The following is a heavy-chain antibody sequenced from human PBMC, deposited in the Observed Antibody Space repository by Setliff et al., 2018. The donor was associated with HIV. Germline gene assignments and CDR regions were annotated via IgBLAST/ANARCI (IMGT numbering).Heavy chain of an antibody. CDR3: AREAYRLPWIDN. CDR2: IWHDVTKD. V-gene: IGHV3-33*01. D-gene: IGHD1-1*01. Sequence: GGSLRLSCAASGFSLSAHGMHWVRQAPGKGLEWVAGIWHDVTKDYYADSVKGRFSLSGDYSKNTVSLQMNSLSAEDTAVYYCAREAYRLPWIDNWGQGTLVTVSS. CDR1: GFSLSAHG. J-gene: IGHJ4*02.